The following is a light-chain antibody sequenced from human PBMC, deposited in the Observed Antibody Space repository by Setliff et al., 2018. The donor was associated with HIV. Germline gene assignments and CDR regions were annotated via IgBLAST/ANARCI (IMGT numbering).Light chain of an antibody. CDR1: SSDVGSYNL. CDR2: EVS. V-gene: IGLV2-23*02. CDR3: CSHAGSSTYV. Sequence: QSVLAQPASMSGSPGQSITISCTGTSSDVGSYNLVSWYQQHSGKAPKFMIYEVSKRPPGVSNRLSGSKSGNTASLTISGLQAEDEADYYCCSHAGSSTYVFGTGTKVTVL. J-gene: IGLJ1*01.